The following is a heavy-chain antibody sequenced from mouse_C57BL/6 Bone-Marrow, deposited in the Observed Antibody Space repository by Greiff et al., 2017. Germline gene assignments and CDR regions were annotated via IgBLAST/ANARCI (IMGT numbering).Heavy chain of an antibody. V-gene: IGHV14-4*01. J-gene: IGHJ3*01. Sequence: VQLQQSGAELVRPGASVKLSCTASGFNIKDDYMHWVKQRPEQGLEWIGWIDPENGDTEYASKFQGKATITADTSSNTAYLQLSSLTSEDTAVSYCTTWDYDGFAYWGQGTLVTVSA. D-gene: IGHD2-4*01. CDR2: IDPENGDT. CDR3: TTWDYDGFAY. CDR1: GFNIKDDY.